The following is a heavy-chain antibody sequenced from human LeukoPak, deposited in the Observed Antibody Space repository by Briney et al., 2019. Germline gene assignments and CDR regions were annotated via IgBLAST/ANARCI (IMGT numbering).Heavy chain of an antibody. CDR2: ISSSGITK. Sequence: GGTLRLSCAASGFTFSSSAMNWVRQAPGKGLERVAYISSSGITKYYPDSVKGRFTLSRDNAKSSLYLQMNSLRAEDTAVYYCARERYYYDASGHYNGPFDYWGQGTLVTVSS. J-gene: IGHJ4*02. CDR3: ARERYYYDASGHYNGPFDY. V-gene: IGHV3-48*03. D-gene: IGHD3-22*01. CDR1: GFTFSSSA.